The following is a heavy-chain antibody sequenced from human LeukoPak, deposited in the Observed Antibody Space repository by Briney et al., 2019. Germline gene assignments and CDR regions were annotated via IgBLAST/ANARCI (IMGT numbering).Heavy chain of an antibody. Sequence: LETLSLTCTVSGGSVSSDNYYWSWIRQPPGEGLEWIGYIYYSGSTNYNPSLKSRVTMSLDTSKNQFSLKLTSVTAADTAVYYCARDCSGGSCRLESWGRGTLVTVSS. CDR2: IYYSGST. V-gene: IGHV4-61*01. CDR3: ARDCSGGSCRLES. CDR1: GGSVSSDNYY. D-gene: IGHD2-15*01. J-gene: IGHJ4*02.